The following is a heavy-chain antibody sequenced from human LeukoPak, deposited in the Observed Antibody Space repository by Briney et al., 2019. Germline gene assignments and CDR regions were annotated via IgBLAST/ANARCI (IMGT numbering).Heavy chain of an antibody. Sequence: SETLSLTCTVSGGSISSYYWSWIRQPPGKGLECIGYVYYSGATNYNPSLRSRVTMSVDTSKNQFSLKLRSVTAADTAVYYCARPRGTYGNSDAFDIWGQGTMVTVSS. J-gene: IGHJ3*02. CDR2: VYYSGAT. V-gene: IGHV4-59*08. D-gene: IGHD1-26*01. CDR3: ARPRGTYGNSDAFDI. CDR1: GGSISSYY.